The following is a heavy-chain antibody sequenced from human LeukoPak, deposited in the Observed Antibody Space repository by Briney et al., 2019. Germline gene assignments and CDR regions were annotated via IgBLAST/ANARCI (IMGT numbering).Heavy chain of an antibody. V-gene: IGHV1-2*02. J-gene: IGHJ5*02. Sequence: ASVKVSCKASGYTFTGYYMHWVRQAPGQGLEWMGWINPNSGGTNYAQKFQGRVTMTRDTSISTAYMELSRLRSDDTAVYYCAGQFDDPYGPPFTGFLKTWFDPWGQGTLVTVSS. CDR2: INPNSGGT. CDR3: AGQFDDPYGPPFTGFLKTWFDP. D-gene: IGHD3-10*01. CDR1: GYTFTGYY.